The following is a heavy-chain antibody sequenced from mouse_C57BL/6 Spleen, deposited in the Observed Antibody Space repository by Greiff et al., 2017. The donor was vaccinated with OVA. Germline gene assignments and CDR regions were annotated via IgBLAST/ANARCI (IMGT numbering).Heavy chain of an antibody. Sequence: EVQLQESGPGLVKPSQSLSLTCSVTGYSITSGYYWNWIRQFPGNKLEWMGYISYDGSNKYNPSLKNRISITRDTSKNQFFLKLNSVTTEDTATYYCARVGGYYYGSSQKYFDVWGTGTTVTVSS. V-gene: IGHV3-6*01. J-gene: IGHJ1*03. CDR1: GYSITSGYY. CDR3: ARVGGYYYGSSQKYFDV. D-gene: IGHD1-1*01. CDR2: ISYDGSN.